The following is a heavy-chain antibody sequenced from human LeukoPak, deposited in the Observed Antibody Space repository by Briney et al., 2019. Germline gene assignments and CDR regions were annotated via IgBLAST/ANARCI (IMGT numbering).Heavy chain of an antibody. CDR3: ARIDYSNAFDI. CDR1: AYTFTNYD. V-gene: IGHV1-8*03. CDR2: MNPNSGNS. Sequence: ASVKVSCKASAYTFTNYDINWVRQATEQGLEWMGWMNPNSGNSGCAQKFQGRVTITWNTSISTAYMELSSLRSEDTAMYYCARIDYSNAFDIWGQGTMVTVSS. J-gene: IGHJ3*02. D-gene: IGHD4-11*01.